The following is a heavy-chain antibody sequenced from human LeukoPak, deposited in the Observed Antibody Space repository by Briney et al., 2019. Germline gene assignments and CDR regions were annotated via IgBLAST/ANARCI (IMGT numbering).Heavy chain of an antibody. D-gene: IGHD3-22*01. Sequence: SETLSLTCTISGASIRSHYRGWIRQPPGKGLEWIGNVYYVGSATYNPSLKSQVTISLDTSKNQFSLKLSSVTAADTAVYFCARSGDSSAYYSLWGQGTLVIVSS. V-gene: IGHV4-59*11. J-gene: IGHJ4*02. CDR3: ARSGDSSAYYSL. CDR1: GASIRSHY. CDR2: VYYVGSA.